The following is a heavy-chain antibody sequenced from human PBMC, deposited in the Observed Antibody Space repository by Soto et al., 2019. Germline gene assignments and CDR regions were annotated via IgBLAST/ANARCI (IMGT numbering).Heavy chain of an antibody. CDR1: GFTFSSYG. CDR3: AKDQHTAATVGSIDY. J-gene: IGHJ4*02. CDR2: ISYDGSNK. D-gene: IGHD2-15*01. Sequence: GGSLRLSCAASGFTFSSYGMHWVRQAPGKGLEWVAVISYDGSNKYYADSVKGRFTISRDNSKNTLYLQMNSLRAEDTAVYYCAKDQHTAATVGSIDYWGQGTLVTVSS. V-gene: IGHV3-30*18.